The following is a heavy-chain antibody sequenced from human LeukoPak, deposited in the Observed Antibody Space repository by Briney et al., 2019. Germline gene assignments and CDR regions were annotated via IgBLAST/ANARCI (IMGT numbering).Heavy chain of an antibody. CDR3: TTDRGSV. CDR2: IKSKSDGETT. Sequence: GGSLRLSCAASGFTFTNVWMSWVRQPPWKGLEWVGRIKSKSDGETTDYAAPVKGRFTISRDDAKTMVYLQMNSLKSEDTAVYYCTTDRGSVWGQGTLVTVSS. CDR1: GFTFTNVW. J-gene: IGHJ4*02. V-gene: IGHV3-15*01.